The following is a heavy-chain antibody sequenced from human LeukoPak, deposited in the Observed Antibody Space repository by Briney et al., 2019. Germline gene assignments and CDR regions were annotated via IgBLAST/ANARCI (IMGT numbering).Heavy chain of an antibody. CDR2: ITGSGSGT. CDR3: AKDENHFWSGYYSNYFDP. Sequence: GGTLRLSCAASGFTFSSYAMSWVRQAPGKGLEWVSGITGSGSGTYYADSVKGQFTISRDNAKNTLYLQMNSLRAEDTAVYYCAKDENHFWSGYYSNYFDPWGQGTLVTVSS. V-gene: IGHV3-23*01. J-gene: IGHJ5*02. D-gene: IGHD3-3*02. CDR1: GFTFSSYA.